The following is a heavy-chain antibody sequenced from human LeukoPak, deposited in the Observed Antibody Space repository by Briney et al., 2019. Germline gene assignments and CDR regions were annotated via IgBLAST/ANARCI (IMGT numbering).Heavy chain of an antibody. V-gene: IGHV3-30-3*01. J-gene: IGHJ4*02. CDR1: GFTFSSYA. CDR3: ARDLGIVVVPAALSYSTFDY. Sequence: GGSLRLSCAASGFTFSSYAMPWVRQAPGKGLEWVAVISYDGSNKYYADSVKGRFTISRDNSKNTLYLQMNSLRAEDTAVYYCARDLGIVVVPAALSYSTFDYWGQGTLVTVSS. D-gene: IGHD2-2*03. CDR2: ISYDGSNK.